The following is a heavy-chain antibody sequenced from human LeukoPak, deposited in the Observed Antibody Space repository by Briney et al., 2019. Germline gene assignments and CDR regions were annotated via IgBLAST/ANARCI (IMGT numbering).Heavy chain of an antibody. CDR1: GFTFSSYA. Sequence: GGSLRLSCAASGFTFSSYALSWVRQAPGKGLEWVSAISGSGGSTYYADSVKGRFTISRDNSKNTLYLQMNSLRAEDTAVYYCAKSGGWYAGGFRFNYWGQGTLVTVSS. V-gene: IGHV3-23*01. D-gene: IGHD6-19*01. CDR3: AKSGGWYAGGFRFNY. J-gene: IGHJ4*02. CDR2: ISGSGGST.